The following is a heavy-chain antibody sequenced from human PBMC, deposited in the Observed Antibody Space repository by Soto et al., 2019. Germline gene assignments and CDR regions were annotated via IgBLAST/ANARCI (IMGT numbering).Heavy chain of an antibody. CDR2: IYYSGST. CDR3: ARRDSSGWEPFDY. Sequence: QVQLQESGPGLVKPSETLSLTCTVSGGSISSYYWSWIRQPPGKGLEWIGYIYYSGSTNYNPSLKSRVTISVDTSKNQFSLKLSSVTAADTAVYYCARRDSSGWEPFDYWGQGTLVTVSS. D-gene: IGHD6-19*01. J-gene: IGHJ4*02. CDR1: GGSISSYY. V-gene: IGHV4-59*08.